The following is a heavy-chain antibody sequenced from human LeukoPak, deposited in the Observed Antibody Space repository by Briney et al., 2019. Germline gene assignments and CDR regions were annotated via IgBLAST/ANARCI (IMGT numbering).Heavy chain of an antibody. D-gene: IGHD6-13*01. J-gene: IGHJ5*02. CDR1: GGSFSGYY. CDR2: INHSGST. Sequence: SETLSLTCAVYGGSFSGYYWSWIRQPPGKGLEWIGEINHSGSTNYNPSLKSRVTISVDTSKNQFSLKLSSVTAADTAVYYCARLGRQQLGGNWFDPWGQGTLVTVSS. CDR3: ARLGRQQLGGNWFDP. V-gene: IGHV4-34*01.